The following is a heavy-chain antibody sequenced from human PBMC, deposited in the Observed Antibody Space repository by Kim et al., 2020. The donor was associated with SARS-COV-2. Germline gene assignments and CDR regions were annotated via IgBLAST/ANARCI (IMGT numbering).Heavy chain of an antibody. V-gene: IGHV6-1*01. J-gene: IGHJ4*02. D-gene: IGHD6-19*01. Sequence: YSPTLKSRATLHPATSTNHFSLQLNSVTPEDTAVYYCAREGWLVGFDYWGQGTLVTVSS. CDR3: AREGWLVGFDY.